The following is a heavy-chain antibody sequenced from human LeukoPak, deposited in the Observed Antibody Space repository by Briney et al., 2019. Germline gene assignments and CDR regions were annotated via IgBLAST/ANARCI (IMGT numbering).Heavy chain of an antibody. CDR1: GFTFSSYE. Sequence: GGSLRLSCAASGFTFSSYEMNWVRQAPGKGLEWVSYISRSGSTIFSADSVKGRFTTSRDNAKNSLFLQLSSLRAEDTAVYYCARVSTGSEYFDYWGQGTLVTVSS. CDR2: ISRSGSTI. CDR3: ARVSTGSEYFDY. V-gene: IGHV3-48*03. J-gene: IGHJ4*02.